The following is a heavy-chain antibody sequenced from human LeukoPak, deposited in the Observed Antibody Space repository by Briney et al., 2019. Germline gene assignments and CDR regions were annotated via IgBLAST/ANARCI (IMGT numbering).Heavy chain of an antibody. D-gene: IGHD4-17*01. V-gene: IGHV3-30*18. CDR3: AKDSWRSTTVTTRGIYYYYGMDV. Sequence: GGSLILSCAASGFTFSSYGMHWVRQAPGKGLEWVAVISYDGSNKYYADSVKGRFTISRDNSKNTLYLQMNSLRAEDTAVYYCAKDSWRSTTVTTRGIYYYYGMDVWGQGTTVTVSS. CDR2: ISYDGSNK. J-gene: IGHJ6*02. CDR1: GFTFSSYG.